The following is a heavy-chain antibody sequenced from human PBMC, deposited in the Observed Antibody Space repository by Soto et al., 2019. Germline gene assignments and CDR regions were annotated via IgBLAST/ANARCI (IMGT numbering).Heavy chain of an antibody. CDR2: IHYSGYT. J-gene: IGHJ6*02. D-gene: IGHD3-10*01. Sequence: QVQLQESGPGLVKPSETLSLTCTVSGGSISSYYCSWMRQSPGKGLEWIGYIHYSGYTSYNPSLKSRDTLSVDTSKNQFSLKLSSVTAADTAVYYCARQGFGELHGLVDVWGQGTTVTVSS. CDR1: GGSISSYY. CDR3: ARQGFGELHGLVDV. V-gene: IGHV4-59*08.